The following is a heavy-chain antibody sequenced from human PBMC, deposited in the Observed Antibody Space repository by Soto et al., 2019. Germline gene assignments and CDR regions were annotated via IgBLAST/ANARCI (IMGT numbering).Heavy chain of an antibody. CDR1: GFTFSSYA. V-gene: IGHV3-23*01. Sequence: GGSLRLSCAASGFTFSSYAMSWARQAPGKGLEWVSAISGSGGSTYYADSVKGRFTISRDNSKNTLYLQMNSLRAEDTAVYYCSKAIAVAGSRYFQHWGQGTLVTVSS. CDR3: SKAIAVAGSRYFQH. J-gene: IGHJ1*01. CDR2: ISGSGGST. D-gene: IGHD6-19*01.